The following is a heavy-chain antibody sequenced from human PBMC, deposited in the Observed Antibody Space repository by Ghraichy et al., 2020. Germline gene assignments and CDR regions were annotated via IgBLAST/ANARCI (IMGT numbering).Heavy chain of an antibody. CDR2: ITGSGGSK. D-gene: IGHD2-21*02. Sequence: GGSLRLSCAASGFSFNNFAMNWVRQAPGKGLEWVSSITGSGGSKFYADSVKGRFTVSRDKSKNALYLQMYSLRADDTAIYYCAKRNTYCGGDCSSRDDTFYFWGQGTLVTVSS. J-gene: IGHJ3*01. V-gene: IGHV3-23*01. CDR3: AKRNTYCGGDCSSRDDTFYF. CDR1: GFSFNNFA.